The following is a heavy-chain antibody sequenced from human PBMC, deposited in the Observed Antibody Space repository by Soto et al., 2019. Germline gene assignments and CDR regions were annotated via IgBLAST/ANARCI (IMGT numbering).Heavy chain of an antibody. D-gene: IGHD3-10*01. V-gene: IGHV4-34*01. CDR2: INHSGST. CDR1: GGSFSGYY. Sequence: QVQLQQWGAGLLKPSETLSLTCAVYGGSFSGYYWSWIRQPPGKGLEWIGEINHSGSTNYNPSLKSRVTISVDTSKNPFSLKLSSVTAADTAVYYCARVDYYGSGNWFDPWGQGTLVTVSS. CDR3: ARVDYYGSGNWFDP. J-gene: IGHJ5*02.